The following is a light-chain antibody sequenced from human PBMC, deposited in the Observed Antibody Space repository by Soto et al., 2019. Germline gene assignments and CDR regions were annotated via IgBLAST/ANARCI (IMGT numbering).Light chain of an antibody. CDR3: QQSYSTPIT. J-gene: IGKJ5*01. CDR2: DAS. Sequence: DIQMTQSPSTLSASAGAPVTITCRASQSISTFLAWYQQKPGKAPKLLIFDASSLKSGVPSRFSGSGSGTDFTLTISSLQPEDFATYYCQQSYSTPITFGQGTRLENK. CDR1: QSISTF. V-gene: IGKV1-39*01.